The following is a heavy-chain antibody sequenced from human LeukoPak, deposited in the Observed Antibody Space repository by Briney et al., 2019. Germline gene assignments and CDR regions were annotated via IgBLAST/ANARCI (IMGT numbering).Heavy chain of an antibody. J-gene: IGHJ4*02. Sequence: GGSLRLSCAASGFTFRSYAMHWVRQAPGKGLEWVAVISYDGSNKYYADSVKGRFTISRDNSKNTLYLQMNSLRAEDTAVYYCATARQYSNSWYSDYWGQGTLVTVSS. D-gene: IGHD6-13*01. CDR3: ATARQYSNSWYSDY. CDR1: GFTFRSYA. V-gene: IGHV3-30*04. CDR2: ISYDGSNK.